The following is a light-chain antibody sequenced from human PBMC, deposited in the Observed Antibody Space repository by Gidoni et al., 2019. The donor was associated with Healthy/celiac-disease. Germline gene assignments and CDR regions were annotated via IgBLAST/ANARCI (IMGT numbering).Light chain of an antibody. CDR2: GAS. CDR1: QSVSSSY. J-gene: IGKJ3*01. V-gene: IGKV3-20*01. CDR3: QQYGSSPFT. Sequence: EIVLTQSPGTLSLSPVERATLSCRASQSVSSSYLAWYQQKPGQAPRLLIYGASSRATGIPDRFNGSGSGTDFTLTIGRLEPEDFAVYYCQQYGSSPFTFGPGTKVDIK.